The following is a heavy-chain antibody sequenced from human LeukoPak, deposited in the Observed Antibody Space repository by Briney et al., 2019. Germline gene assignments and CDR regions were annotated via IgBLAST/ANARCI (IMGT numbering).Heavy chain of an antibody. CDR2: IYSSGPT. V-gene: IGHV4-31*03. CDR1: GDSMSSGGDY. J-gene: IGHJ3*02. D-gene: IGHD1-1*01. Sequence: SETLSLTCTVSGDSMSSGGDYWNWIRQRPGTGLEWIGYIYSSGPTYHNPSLKSRVSMSVDPSKNQFSLNLGSVTAADTAVYYCARGLNAQDDLDAFDIWGQGTVVTVSS. CDR3: ARGLNAQDDLDAFDI.